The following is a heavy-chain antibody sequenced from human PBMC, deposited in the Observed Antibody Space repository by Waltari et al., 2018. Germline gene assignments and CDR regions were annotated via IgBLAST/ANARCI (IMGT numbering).Heavy chain of an antibody. Sequence: QLQLQESGPGLVKPSETLSLTCSVSGDSVTSGIYYWGWLRQPPRKGLEWIGIMYYRGSSYSNPSLKSRVIISVDTSKNQFSLKLSSVAAADTAVYYCARAFGSGSYAWFDSWGQGTLVTVSS. D-gene: IGHD3-10*01. V-gene: IGHV4-39*01. J-gene: IGHJ5*01. CDR2: MYYRGSS. CDR3: ARAFGSGSYAWFDS. CDR1: GDSVTSGIYY.